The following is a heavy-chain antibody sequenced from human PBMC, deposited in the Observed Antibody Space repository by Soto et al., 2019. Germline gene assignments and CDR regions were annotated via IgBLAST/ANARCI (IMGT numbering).Heavy chain of an antibody. CDR2: VWYDGKSR. J-gene: IGHJ6*02. CDR3: GRESPHTTVFGLPIMGPNGMDV. Sequence: PGGSLRLSCAASGFTLNNFYMHWVRQAPGKGLEWVAVVWYDGKSRYYADSVNGRFTVSRDDSGNTVSLEMNSLRVEDTGVYYCGRESPHTTVFGLPIMGPNGMDVWGRGSTVTVS. V-gene: IGHV3-33*01. CDR1: GFTLNNFY. D-gene: IGHD3-3*01.